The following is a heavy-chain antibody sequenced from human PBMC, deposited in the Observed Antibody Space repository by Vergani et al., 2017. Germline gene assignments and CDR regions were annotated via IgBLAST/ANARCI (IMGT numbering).Heavy chain of an antibody. CDR1: GFSLNTRGVS. CDR2: IYWNDDQ. Sequence: QITLKESGPTLVNPTQTLTLTCTFSGFSLNTRGVSVAWIRQPPGKALDWLALIYWNDDQHYSPSLNNRVTITKDTSKNQVVLTMTNMDYVDTGTYYCVYRKNEFVTTGCFYPFYCCYSMDVWGKGTTVTVSS. J-gene: IGHJ6*03. CDR3: VYRKNEFVTTGCFYPFYCCYSMDV. V-gene: IGHV2-5*04. D-gene: IGHD4-11*01.